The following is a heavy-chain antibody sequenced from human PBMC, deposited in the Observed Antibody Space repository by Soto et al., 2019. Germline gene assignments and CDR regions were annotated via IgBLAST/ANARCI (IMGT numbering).Heavy chain of an antibody. D-gene: IGHD6-19*01. V-gene: IGHV1-18*01. CDR2: ISAYNGNT. CDR3: ARDLAVGLVDY. J-gene: IGHJ4*02. CDR1: GYTFTSYG. Sequence: QVQLVQSGAEVKKPGASVKVSCKASGYTFTSYGSSWVRQAPGQGLECMGWISAYNGNTNYAQKLKGRVTMNTDTSTSRAYRELRSLRSDDTAVYYCARDLAVGLVDYWGQGTLVTVSS.